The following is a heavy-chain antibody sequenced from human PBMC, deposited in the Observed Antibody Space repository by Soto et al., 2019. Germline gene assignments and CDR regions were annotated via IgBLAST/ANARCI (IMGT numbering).Heavy chain of an antibody. D-gene: IGHD2-8*01. J-gene: IGHJ4*02. CDR3: AKEYDTSRKTLDY. V-gene: IGHV3-30-3*01. Sequence: QVQLVESGGGVVQPGRSLRLSCAASGFTFSSYAMHWVRQSPVKGLEWVAVISSDGSRQYYADSVQGRFTVSRDNSKNTLFLQMNSLRAEDTAVYYCAKEYDTSRKTLDYWGQGTLVTVSS. CDR2: ISSDGSRQ. CDR1: GFTFSSYA.